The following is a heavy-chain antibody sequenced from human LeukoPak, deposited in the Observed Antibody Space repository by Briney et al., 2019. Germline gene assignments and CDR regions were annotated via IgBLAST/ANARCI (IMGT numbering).Heavy chain of an antibody. V-gene: IGHV3-74*01. CDR3: ATNGSYPYYYYYYGMDV. Sequence: GGSLRLSCAASGFTFSTYWMHWVRQAPGKGLVWVSRIDNGGSTTLYADSVRGRFIISRDNAKNTLYLQMNSLRAEDTAVYYCATNGSYPYYYYYYGMDVWGQGTTVTVSS. CDR2: IDNGGSTT. J-gene: IGHJ6*02. CDR1: GFTFSTYW. D-gene: IGHD1-26*01.